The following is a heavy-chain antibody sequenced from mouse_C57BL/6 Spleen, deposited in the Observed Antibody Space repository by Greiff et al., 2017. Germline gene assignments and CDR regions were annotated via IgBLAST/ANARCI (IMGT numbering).Heavy chain of an antibody. Sequence: EVKLMESGPGLVKPSQSLSLTCSVTGYSITSGYYWNWIRQFPGNKLEWMGYISYDGSNNYNPSLKNRISITRDTSKNQIFLKLNSLATEDTATYYWAREADGYDWGQGTSVTVSS. V-gene: IGHV3-6*01. CDR3: AREADGYD. CDR2: ISYDGSN. CDR1: GYSITSGYY. D-gene: IGHD2-2*01. J-gene: IGHJ4*01.